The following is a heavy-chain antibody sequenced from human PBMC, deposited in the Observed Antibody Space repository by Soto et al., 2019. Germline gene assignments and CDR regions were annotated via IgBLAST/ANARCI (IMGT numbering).Heavy chain of an antibody. CDR3: ARHGYSSGRLAFDI. D-gene: IGHD6-19*01. V-gene: IGHV4-39*01. CDR2: IYYSGST. J-gene: IGHJ3*02. CDR1: GGSISNSDYY. Sequence: SETLSLTCSVSGGSISNSDYYWGWIRQPPGKGLEWIGSIYYSGSTYYSPSLKSRVTISVDTSKNQFSLRLSSVTAADTAIYYCARHGYSSGRLAFDIWGQGTMVTVSS.